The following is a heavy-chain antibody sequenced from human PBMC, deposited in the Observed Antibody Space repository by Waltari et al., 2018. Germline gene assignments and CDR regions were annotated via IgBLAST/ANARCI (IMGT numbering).Heavy chain of an antibody. D-gene: IGHD3-16*01. V-gene: IGHV1-69*13. Sequence: QVQLVQSGSEVKKPGSSVTVSCKASGGPFGSYAVSWVRQAPGQGLAWVGGSKPVLGTTSYAQKFQDRVTLIADDSSSTVYMELSSLRSDDTAVYYCAQLGWGLYYYYGMDVWGQGTTVTVSS. CDR3: AQLGWGLYYYYGMDV. CDR2: SKPVLGTT. J-gene: IGHJ6*02. CDR1: GGPFGSYA.